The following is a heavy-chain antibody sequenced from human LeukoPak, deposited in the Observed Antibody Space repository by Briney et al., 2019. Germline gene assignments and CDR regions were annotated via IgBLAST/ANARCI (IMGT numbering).Heavy chain of an antibody. Sequence: GGSLRLSCAASGFTFSNYEMNWVRQAPGKGLERVSYISSSGSPINYEDSVKCRFTISRDNAKNSLFLQMNSLRAEDTAVYYCAREEYSSSSDAFDIWGQGTVVTVSS. CDR3: AREEYSSSSDAFDI. CDR2: ISSSGSPI. V-gene: IGHV3-48*03. D-gene: IGHD6-6*01. CDR1: GFTFSNYE. J-gene: IGHJ3*02.